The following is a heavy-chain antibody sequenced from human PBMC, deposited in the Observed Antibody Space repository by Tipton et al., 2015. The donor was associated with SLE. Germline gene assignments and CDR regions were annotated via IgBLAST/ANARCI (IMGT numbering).Heavy chain of an antibody. D-gene: IGHD7-27*01. CDR1: GASISHYY. J-gene: IGHJ4*02. V-gene: IGHV4-59*12. Sequence: TLSLTCSVSGASISHYYWSWIRQPPGKGLEWIGYSGSTNYNPSLKSRVTISVDTSKNQFSLKLSSVTAADTAVYYCARDPNGGYGSFDYWGLGALVTVSS. CDR3: ARDPNGGYGSFDY. CDR2: SGST.